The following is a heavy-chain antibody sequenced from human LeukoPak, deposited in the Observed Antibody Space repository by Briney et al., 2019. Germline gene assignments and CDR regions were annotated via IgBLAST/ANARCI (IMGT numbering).Heavy chain of an antibody. CDR2: IYYTGGT. CDR1: GASISSSTDY. Sequence: SETLSLTCTVSGASISSSTDYWGWIRQPPGKGLEYIGTIYYTGGTYYTPSLKRRVTISIDTSKNQFSLKLSSVTAADTAVYYCASRYSSSWYLPFFDHWGQGTLVTVSS. CDR3: ASRYSSSWYLPFFDH. J-gene: IGHJ4*02. V-gene: IGHV4-39*07. D-gene: IGHD6-13*01.